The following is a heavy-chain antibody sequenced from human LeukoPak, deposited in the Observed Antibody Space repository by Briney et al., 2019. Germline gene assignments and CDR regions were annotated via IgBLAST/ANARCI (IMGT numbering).Heavy chain of an antibody. D-gene: IGHD5-18*01. CDR2: IYYSGST. Sequence: PSETLSLTCTVSGGSISSYYWSWIRQPPGKGLEWIGYIYYSGSTNYNPSLKSRVTISVDTSKNQFSLRLSSVTAADTAVYYCARQGYGYFDYWGQGTLVTVSS. CDR3: ARQGYGYFDY. V-gene: IGHV4-59*08. CDR1: GGSISSYY. J-gene: IGHJ4*02.